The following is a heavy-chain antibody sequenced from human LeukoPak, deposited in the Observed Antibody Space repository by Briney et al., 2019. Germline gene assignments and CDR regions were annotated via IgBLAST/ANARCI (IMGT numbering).Heavy chain of an antibody. J-gene: IGHJ5*02. Sequence: GGSLRLSCAASGFTFSKSWMSWVRQTPEKGLEWVANIKENGSAQYYVDSVKGRFTISRDNSKNTLYLQMNSRRAEDTAVYYCARETSSGWSKYWFDPWGQGTLVTVSS. V-gene: IGHV3-7*01. D-gene: IGHD6-19*01. CDR1: GFTFSKSW. CDR3: ARETSSGWSKYWFDP. CDR2: IKENGSAQ.